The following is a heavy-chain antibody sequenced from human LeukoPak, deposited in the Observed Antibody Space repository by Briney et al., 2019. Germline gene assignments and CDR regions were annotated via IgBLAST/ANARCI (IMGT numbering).Heavy chain of an antibody. CDR3: AREYGSGQGFDY. Sequence: SETLSLTCTVSGGSISSGVYYWSWIRQHPGKGLEWIGYIYYSGSTYYNPSLKSRVTISVDTSKNQFSLKLSSVTAADTAVYYCAREYGSGQGFDYWGQGTLVTVSS. CDR1: GGSISSGVYY. D-gene: IGHD3-10*01. V-gene: IGHV4-31*03. J-gene: IGHJ4*02. CDR2: IYYSGST.